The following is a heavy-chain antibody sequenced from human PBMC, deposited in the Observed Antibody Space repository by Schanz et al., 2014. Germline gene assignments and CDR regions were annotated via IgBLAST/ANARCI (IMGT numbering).Heavy chain of an antibody. CDR1: GFMFSSYG. Sequence: QVQLVESGGGVVQPGRSLRLSCAASGFMFSSYGMHWVRQAPGKGLEWVGVITYDGSKTSYADSVKGRFTISRDNSKNTLYLQMNSLRPEDTAVYYCANNCNLDYWGQGTLVTVSS. V-gene: IGHV3-30*18. CDR3: ANNCNLDY. CDR2: ITYDGSKT. J-gene: IGHJ4*02. D-gene: IGHD1-20*01.